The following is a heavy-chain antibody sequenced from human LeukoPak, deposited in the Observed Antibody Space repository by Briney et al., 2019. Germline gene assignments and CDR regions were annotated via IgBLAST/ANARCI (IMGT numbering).Heavy chain of an antibody. CDR2: IYYSGST. CDR3: AAGYYDSSGYYYSPY. J-gene: IGHJ4*02. D-gene: IGHD3-22*01. V-gene: IGHV4-39*01. CDR1: GGSISSSSYY. Sequence: SETLSLTCTVSGGSISSSSYYWGWIRQPPGTGLEWIGSIYYSGSTYYNPSLKSRVTISVDTSKNQFSLKLSSVTAADTAVYYCAAGYYDSSGYYYSPYWGQGTLVTASS.